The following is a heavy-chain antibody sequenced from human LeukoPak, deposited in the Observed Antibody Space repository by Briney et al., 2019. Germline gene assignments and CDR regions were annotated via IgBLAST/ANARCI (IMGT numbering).Heavy chain of an antibody. CDR2: ISWNGGSL. CDR3: AKDTEFGEPYHGMDV. D-gene: IGHD3-10*01. J-gene: IGHJ6*02. V-gene: IGHV3-9*01. CDR1: GFSLDDHA. Sequence: GGSLRLSCAVSGFSLDDHAMHWVRQAPGKGLEWVSGISWNGGSLDYADSVKGRFIISRGNAKRSLYLQMNSLRPEDTAVYYCAKDTEFGEPYHGMDVWGQGTTVTVSS.